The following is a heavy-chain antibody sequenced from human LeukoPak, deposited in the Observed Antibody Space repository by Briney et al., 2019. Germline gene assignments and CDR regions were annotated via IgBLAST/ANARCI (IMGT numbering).Heavy chain of an antibody. CDR2: ISGSGGST. CDR1: GFTFTTFG. CDR3: AKIEAVAGNFDY. D-gene: IGHD6-19*01. V-gene: IGHV3-23*01. J-gene: IGHJ4*02. Sequence: GGSLRLSCAASGFTFTTFGMHWVRQAPGKGLEWVSAISGSGGSTYYADSVKGRFTISRDNSKNTLYLQMNSLRAEDTAVYYCAKIEAVAGNFDYWGQGTLVTVSS.